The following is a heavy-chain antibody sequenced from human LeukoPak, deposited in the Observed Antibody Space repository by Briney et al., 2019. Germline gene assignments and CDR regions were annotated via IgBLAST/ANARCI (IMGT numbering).Heavy chain of an antibody. CDR3: AKDRGDYFDTSSQSFDS. Sequence: GGSLRLSCAASGFTFSSYGMHWVRQAPCKGLEWVAFIRYDGSNKYYADSVKGRFTISRDNSKNTLYLQMSSLRTEDTAVYYCAKDRGDYFDTSSQSFDSWGQGTLVTVSS. CDR1: GFTFSSYG. CDR2: IRYDGSNK. V-gene: IGHV3-30*02. D-gene: IGHD3-22*01. J-gene: IGHJ4*02.